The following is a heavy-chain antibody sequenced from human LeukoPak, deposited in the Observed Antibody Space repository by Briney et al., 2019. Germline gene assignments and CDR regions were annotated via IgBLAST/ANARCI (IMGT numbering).Heavy chain of an antibody. V-gene: IGHV6-1*01. CDR1: GDSVSSNSAA. CDR2: TYYRSKWYN. J-gene: IGHJ6*03. CDR3: ARTRIAAAVPASGYYYYYYMDV. Sequence: QTLSLTCAISGDSVSSNSAAWSWIRQSPSRGLEWLGRTYYRSKWYNDYAVSVKSRITINPDTSKNQFSLQLNSVTPEDTAVYYCARTRIAAAVPASGYYYYYYMDVWGKGTTVTISS. D-gene: IGHD6-13*01.